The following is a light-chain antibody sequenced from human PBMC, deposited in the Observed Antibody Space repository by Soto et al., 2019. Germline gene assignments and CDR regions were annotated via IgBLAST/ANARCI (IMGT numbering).Light chain of an antibody. CDR1: QSVSFW. Sequence: DIQMTQSPSTLSASVGGRVSVICRASQSVSFWLAWYQQKPGKAPKLLIYKASTLESGVPSRFSGSGSGTEFTLTISSLKPDDFATYYCQKYNSYSFGQGTKVDIK. V-gene: IGKV1-5*03. CDR2: KAS. J-gene: IGKJ1*01. CDR3: QKYNSYS.